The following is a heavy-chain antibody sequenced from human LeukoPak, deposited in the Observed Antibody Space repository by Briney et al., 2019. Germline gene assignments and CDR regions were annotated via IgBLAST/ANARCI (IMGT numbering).Heavy chain of an antibody. D-gene: IGHD1-26*01. CDR2: ISGSGGST. CDR1: GFTFSSYA. CDR3: AKVQLDHPPGSGSYWRRDY. J-gene: IGHJ4*02. Sequence: PGGSLRLSCAASGFTFSSYAMSWVRQAPGKGLEWVSAISGSGGSTYYADSVKGRFTISRDNSKNTLYLQMNSLRAEDTTVYYCAKVQLDHPPGSGSYWRRDYWGQGTLVTVSS. V-gene: IGHV3-23*01.